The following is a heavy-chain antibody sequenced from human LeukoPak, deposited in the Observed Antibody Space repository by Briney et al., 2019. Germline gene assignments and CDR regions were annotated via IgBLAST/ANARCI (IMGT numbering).Heavy chain of an antibody. V-gene: IGHV3-23*01. D-gene: IGHD1-1*01. CDR3: AKKGRSSGTTYFDY. CDR1: GFTFSSSA. CDR2: ISNNGGYT. J-gene: IGHJ4*02. Sequence: PGGSLRLSCAASGFTFSSSAMSWVRQAPGKGLEWVSAISNNGGYTYYADSVQGRFTISRDNSKNTLYLQMNSLRGEDTAVYYCAKKGRSSGTTYFDYWGQGTLVTVSS.